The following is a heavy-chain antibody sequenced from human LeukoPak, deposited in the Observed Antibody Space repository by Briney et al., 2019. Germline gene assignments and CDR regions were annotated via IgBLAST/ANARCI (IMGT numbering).Heavy chain of an antibody. CDR1: GGSFSGYY. J-gene: IGHJ4*02. V-gene: IGHV4-34*01. D-gene: IGHD3-22*01. CDR3: ARHEAHYYDSSGYGIIDY. CDR2: INHSGST. Sequence: PSETLSLTCAVYGGSFSGYYWSWIRQPPGKGLEWIGEINHSGSTNYNPSLKSRVTISVDTSKNQFSLKLSSVTAADTAVYYCARHEAHYYDSSGYGIIDYWGQGTLVTVSS.